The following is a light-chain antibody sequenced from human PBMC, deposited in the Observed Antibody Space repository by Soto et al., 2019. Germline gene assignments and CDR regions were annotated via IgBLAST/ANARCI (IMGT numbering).Light chain of an antibody. CDR3: QHYNNLWG. V-gene: IGKV3-15*01. Sequence: EIVMTQSPATLSVSPGERVTLSCRASQSVRSNLAWYQQKPGQVPRVLIYGASTMAIGIPDRFSGSGSGTEFTLTISSLQSEDYAVYYCQHYNNLWGFGGGTKVEIK. CDR1: QSVRSN. CDR2: GAS. J-gene: IGKJ4*01.